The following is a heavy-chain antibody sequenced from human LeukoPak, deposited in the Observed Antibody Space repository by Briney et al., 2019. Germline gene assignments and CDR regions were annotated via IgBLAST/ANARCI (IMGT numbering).Heavy chain of an antibody. CDR1: GVSISSGDYN. Sequence: ASQTLSLTCTVSGVSISSGDYNWSWIRQPPGKGLEWIAYMYYSGSTYYNPSLKSRVTMSADTSKNQLSLKLSSVTAADTAVYYCARPYYYDSRIDPWGQGILVTVSS. D-gene: IGHD3-22*01. CDR3: ARPYYYDSRIDP. J-gene: IGHJ5*02. V-gene: IGHV4-30-4*01. CDR2: MYYSGST.